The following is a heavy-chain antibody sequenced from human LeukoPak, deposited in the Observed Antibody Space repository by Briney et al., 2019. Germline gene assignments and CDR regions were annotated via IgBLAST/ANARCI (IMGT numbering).Heavy chain of an antibody. V-gene: IGHV4-34*01. CDR2: INHSGST. J-gene: IGHJ6*03. CDR1: GGSFSGYY. D-gene: IGHD5-24*01. CDR3: ARWAGRRRDGYNYPIHPMDV. Sequence: SETLSLTCAVYGGSFSGYYWSWIRQPPGKGLEWIGEINHSGSTNYNPSLKSRVTISVDTSKNQFSLKLSSVTAADTAVYYCARWAGRRRDGYNYPIHPMDVWGKGATVTISS.